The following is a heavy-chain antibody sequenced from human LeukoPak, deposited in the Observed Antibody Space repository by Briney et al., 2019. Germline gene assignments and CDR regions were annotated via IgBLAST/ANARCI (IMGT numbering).Heavy chain of an antibody. CDR2: IYSGGST. D-gene: IGHD6-19*01. CDR3: ARVWGSGSSFFDY. V-gene: IGHV3-53*04. Sequence: GGSLRLSCAASGFTVSSNYMSWVRQAPGKGLEWVSVIYSGGSTYYADSVKGRFTISRHNSKNTLYLQMNSLRAEDTAVYYCARVWGSGSSFFDYRGQGTPVTVSS. J-gene: IGHJ4*02. CDR1: GFTVSSNY.